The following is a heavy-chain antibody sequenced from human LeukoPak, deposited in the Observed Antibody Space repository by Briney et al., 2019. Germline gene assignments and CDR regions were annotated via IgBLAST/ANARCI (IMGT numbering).Heavy chain of an antibody. D-gene: IGHD2-2*01. CDR2: IDSSSNYI. CDR1: GFTFSSYS. J-gene: IGHJ3*02. Sequence: GGSLRLSCTASGFTFSSYSLDWVRQAPGKGLEWDSFIDSSSNYIYYADSVKGRFTISRDNAKNSLYLQMSSLRAEDTAVYYCAREVPAGGQLQEAFDIWGQGTMVTVSS. CDR3: AREVPAGGQLQEAFDI. V-gene: IGHV3-21*01.